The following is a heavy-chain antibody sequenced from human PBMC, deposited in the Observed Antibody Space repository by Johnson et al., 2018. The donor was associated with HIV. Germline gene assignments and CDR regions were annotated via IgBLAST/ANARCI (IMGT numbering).Heavy chain of an antibody. V-gene: IGHV3-9*01. Sequence: VQLVESGGGLVQPGRSLRLSCAASGFTFDDYAMHWVRQAPGKGLEWVSGISWNGGRTGYADSVKGRFTISRDNAKNSLYLQMNSLRAEDTAVYYCARVGADAFDIWGQGTMVTVSS. CDR1: GFTFDDYA. CDR2: ISWNGGRT. CDR3: ARVGADAFDI. J-gene: IGHJ3*02. D-gene: IGHD1-26*01.